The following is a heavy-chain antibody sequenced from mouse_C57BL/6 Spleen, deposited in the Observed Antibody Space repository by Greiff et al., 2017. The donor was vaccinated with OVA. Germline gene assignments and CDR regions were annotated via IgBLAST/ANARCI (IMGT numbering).Heavy chain of an antibody. Sequence: VQLQQSGPELVKPGASVKMSCKASGYTFTDYNMHWVKQSHGKSLEWIGYINPNNGGTSYNQKFKGKATLTVNKSSSTAYMELRSLTSEDSAVYYCAREWVLSPLYFDVWGTGTTVTVSS. V-gene: IGHV1-22*01. J-gene: IGHJ1*03. CDR1: GYTFTDYN. CDR3: AREWVLSPLYFDV. CDR2: INPNNGGT. D-gene: IGHD1-1*01.